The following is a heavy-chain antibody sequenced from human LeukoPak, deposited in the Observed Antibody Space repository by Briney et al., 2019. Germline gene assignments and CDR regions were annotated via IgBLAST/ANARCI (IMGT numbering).Heavy chain of an antibody. Sequence: GGSLRLSCAASGFTFDSYAMSWVRQAPGKGLEWVSAISPGGSDTYYADSVRGRLTISRDNSKNTLYLQMSSLRAENSAVYYCAKRGGYETMAAFDYWGQGTLVTVSS. CDR3: AKRGGYETMAAFDY. CDR1: GFTFDSYA. CDR2: ISPGGSDT. J-gene: IGHJ4*02. D-gene: IGHD3-10*01. V-gene: IGHV3-23*01.